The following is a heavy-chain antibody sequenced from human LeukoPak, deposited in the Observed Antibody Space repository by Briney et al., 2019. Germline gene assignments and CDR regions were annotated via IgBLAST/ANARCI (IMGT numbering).Heavy chain of an antibody. J-gene: IGHJ1*01. CDR3: ATLDSTKSVF. CDR1: EFSCGRDW. V-gene: IGHV3-7*01. D-gene: IGHD2-2*01. Sequence: GGSLRLSCVASEFSCGRDWISWVRQAPGKGLEWVACIKQDGSEEYYVGSVRGRFTVSVDNGKNSLYLQMNSLRAEDTARYYCATLDSTKSVFWGRGTAVTVSS. CDR2: IKQDGSEE.